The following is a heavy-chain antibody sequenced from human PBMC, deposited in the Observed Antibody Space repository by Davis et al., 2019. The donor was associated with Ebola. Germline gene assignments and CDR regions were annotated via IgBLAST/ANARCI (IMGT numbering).Heavy chain of an antibody. D-gene: IGHD3-10*01. CDR1: GYTFTSYG. V-gene: IGHV1-2*02. CDR2: INPNSGGT. CDR3: ARGAGDPDY. Sequence: ASVKVSCKASGYTFTSYGISWVRQAPGQGLEWMGWINPNSGGTNYAQKFQGRVTMTRDTSISTAYMELSRLRSDDTAVYYCARGAGDPDYWGQGTLVTVSS. J-gene: IGHJ4*02.